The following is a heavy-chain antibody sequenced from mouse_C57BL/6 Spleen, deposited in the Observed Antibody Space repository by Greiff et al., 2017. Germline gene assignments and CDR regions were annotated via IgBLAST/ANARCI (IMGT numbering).Heavy chain of an antibody. V-gene: IGHV1-52*01. J-gene: IGHJ3*01. D-gene: IGHD2-1*01. CDR2: IDPSDSET. Sequence: VQLQQPGAELVRPGSSVKLSCKASGYTFTSYWMHWVKQRPRQGLEWIGNIDPSDSETHYNQKFKDKATLTVDKSSSTAYMQLSSLTSEDSAVYYFARSDGTAWFAYWGQGTLVTVSA. CDR1: GYTFTSYW. CDR3: ARSDGTAWFAY.